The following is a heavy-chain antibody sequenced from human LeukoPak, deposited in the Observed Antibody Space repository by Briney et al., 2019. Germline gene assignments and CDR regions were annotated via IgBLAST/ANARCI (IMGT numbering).Heavy chain of an antibody. CDR1: GFTFGDYA. CDR3: TRGSGSFHFDY. V-gene: IGHV3-49*04. CDR2: IRSKAYGGTT. D-gene: IGHD1-26*01. J-gene: IGHJ4*02. Sequence: GGSLRLSCTASGFTFGDYAMSWVRQAPGKGLEWVGFIRSKAYGGTTEYAASVKGRSTISRDDSKSIAYLQMNSLKTEDTAVYYCTRGSGSFHFDYWGQGTLVTVSS.